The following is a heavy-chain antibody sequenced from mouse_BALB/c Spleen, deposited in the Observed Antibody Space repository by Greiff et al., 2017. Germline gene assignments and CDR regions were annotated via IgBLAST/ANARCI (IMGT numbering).Heavy chain of an antibody. V-gene: IGHV1-7*01. D-gene: IGHD1-1*01. Sequence: VKVVESGAELAKPGASVKMSCKASGYTFTSYWMHWVKQRPGQGLECIGYINPSTGYTEYNQKFKDKATLTADKSSSTAYMQLSSLTSEDSAVYYCARGFTTVVAKGFAYWGQGTLVTVSA. CDR3: ARGFTTVVAKGFAY. CDR2: INPSTGYT. J-gene: IGHJ3*01. CDR1: GYTFTSYW.